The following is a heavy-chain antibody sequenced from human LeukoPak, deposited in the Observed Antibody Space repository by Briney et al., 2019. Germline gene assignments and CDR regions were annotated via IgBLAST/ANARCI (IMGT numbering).Heavy chain of an antibody. D-gene: IGHD2-15*01. CDR2: IYHSGST. CDR1: GGSISSSNW. Sequence: SETLSLTRAVSGGSISSSNWWSWVRQPPGKGLEWIGEIYHSGSTNYNPSLKSRVTISVDKSKNQFSLKLSSVTAADTAVYYCARDVAPRRGHFDYWGQGTLVTVSS. V-gene: IGHV4-4*02. J-gene: IGHJ4*02. CDR3: ARDVAPRRGHFDY.